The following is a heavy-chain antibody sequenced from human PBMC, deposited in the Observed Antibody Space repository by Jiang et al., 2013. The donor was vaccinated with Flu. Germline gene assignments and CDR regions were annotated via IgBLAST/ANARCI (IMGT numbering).Heavy chain of an antibody. V-gene: IGHV4-39*07. J-gene: IGHJ4*02. Sequence: YWGWIRQPPGKGLEWIGSIYYSGTTYYNPSLKNRVTISVDTSKKQFSLKLSSVTAADTAVYYCASQHWDHGVGSYYMSHWGQGT. CDR2: IYYSGTT. D-gene: IGHD3-10*01. CDR3: ASQHWDHGVGSYYMSH. CDR1: Y.